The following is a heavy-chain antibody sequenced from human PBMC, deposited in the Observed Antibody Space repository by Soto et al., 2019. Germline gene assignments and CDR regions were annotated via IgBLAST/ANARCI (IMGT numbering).Heavy chain of an antibody. Sequence: QVQLVESGGGLVKSGGSLRLSCVASGFTFSDYYMSWIRLAPGKGLEWLSYISSSSSHTTYADSVKGRFTISRDNAKNSLSLQINSLRAEDTAFYYCARAALGWSHFDSWGQGTLVTVSS. CDR1: GFTFSDYY. CDR2: ISSSSSHT. D-gene: IGHD2-15*01. J-gene: IGHJ4*02. V-gene: IGHV3-11*05. CDR3: ARAALGWSHFDS.